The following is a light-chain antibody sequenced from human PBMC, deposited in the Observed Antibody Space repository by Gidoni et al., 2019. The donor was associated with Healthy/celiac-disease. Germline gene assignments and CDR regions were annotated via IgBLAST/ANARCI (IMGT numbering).Light chain of an antibody. Sequence: LMIYEVSNRPSGVSNRFSVSKSGNTASLTISGLQAEDEAESYCSSHTSSSTRGDVVFGGGTKLTVL. V-gene: IGLV2-14*01. CDR3: SSHTSSSTRGDVV. J-gene: IGLJ2*01. CDR2: EVS.